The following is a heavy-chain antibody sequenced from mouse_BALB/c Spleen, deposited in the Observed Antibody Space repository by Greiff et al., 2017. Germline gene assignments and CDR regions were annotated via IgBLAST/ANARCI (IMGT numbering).Heavy chain of an antibody. CDR1: GYSITSDYA. CDR2: ISYSGST. J-gene: IGHJ3*01. CDR3: ASYYDYYFAY. Sequence: VQLKESGPGLVKPSQSLSLTCTVTGYSITSDYAWNWIRQFPGNKLEWMGYISYSGSTSYNPSLKSRISITRDTSKNQFFLQLNSVTTEDTATYYCASYYDYYFAYWGQGTLVTVSA. D-gene: IGHD2-4*01. V-gene: IGHV3-2*02.